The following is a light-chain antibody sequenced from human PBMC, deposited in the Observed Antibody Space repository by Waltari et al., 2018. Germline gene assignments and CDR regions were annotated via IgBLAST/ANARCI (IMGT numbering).Light chain of an antibody. CDR3: QQRSNWPLT. CDR2: DTS. CDR1: QSVGSY. V-gene: IGKV3-11*01. Sequence: EIVLTQSPAPLSLSPGERATLSCRASQSVGSYLAWYQQKPDQAPRLLIYDTSNRAAGIPARFSGSGSGTDFTLTISSLEPEDFAVYYCQQRSNWPLTFGGGTKVEIK. J-gene: IGKJ4*01.